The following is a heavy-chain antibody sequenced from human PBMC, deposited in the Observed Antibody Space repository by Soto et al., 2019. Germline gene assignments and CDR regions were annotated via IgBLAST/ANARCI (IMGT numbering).Heavy chain of an antibody. D-gene: IGHD2-15*01. CDR3: ASSRVVAAPLDAFDI. Sequence: QITLKESGPTLVKPTQTLTLTCTFSGFSLSTSGVGVGWIRQPPGKALEWLALIYWDDDKRYSPSLKSRLTITNDTSKNQVVLTMTHMDPVDTATYYCASSRVVAAPLDAFDIWGQGTMVTVSS. V-gene: IGHV2-5*02. J-gene: IGHJ3*02. CDR2: IYWDDDK. CDR1: GFSLSTSGVG.